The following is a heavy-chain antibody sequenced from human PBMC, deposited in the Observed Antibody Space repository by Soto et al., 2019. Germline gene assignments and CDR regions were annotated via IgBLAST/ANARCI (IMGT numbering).Heavy chain of an antibody. CDR3: ARDSITIFGVVIREEDY. J-gene: IGHJ4*02. Sequence: EVQLLESGGGLVQPGGSLRLSCAASGFTFSSYAMSWVRQAPGKGLEWVSAISGSGGSTYYADSVKGRFTISRDNSKNTLYLQINSLRAEDTAVYYCARDSITIFGVVIREEDYWGQGTLVTVSS. V-gene: IGHV3-23*01. CDR1: GFTFSSYA. D-gene: IGHD3-3*01. CDR2: ISGSGGST.